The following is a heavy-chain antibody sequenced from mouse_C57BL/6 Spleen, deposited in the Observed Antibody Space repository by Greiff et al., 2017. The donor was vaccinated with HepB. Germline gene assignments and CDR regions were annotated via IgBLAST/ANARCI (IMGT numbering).Heavy chain of an antibody. CDR2: ILPGSGST. V-gene: IGHV1-9*01. D-gene: IGHD4-1*01. CDR1: GYTFTGYW. Sequence: LVESGAELMKPGASVKLSCKATGYTFTGYWIEWVKQRPGHGLEWIGEILPGSGSTNDNEKFKGKATFTADTSSNTAYMQLSSLTTEDSAIYYCARSGLGRYYFDYWGQGTTLTVSS. CDR3: ARSGLGRYYFDY. J-gene: IGHJ2*01.